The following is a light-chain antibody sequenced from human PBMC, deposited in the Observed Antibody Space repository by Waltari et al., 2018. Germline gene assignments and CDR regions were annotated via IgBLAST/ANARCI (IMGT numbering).Light chain of an antibody. CDR2: MAS. CDR3: QQSGGSPFT. V-gene: IGKV3-20*01. Sequence: IVLTQSPGTLSLSPGERATLSCRASQSIPSNYLAWYHQRPGRAPRLLIYMASSRATGVPDRFSGSRSGTDFTHTISRLEPEDFAVYYCQQSGGSPFTFGPGTTVDI. CDR1: QSIPSNY. J-gene: IGKJ3*01.